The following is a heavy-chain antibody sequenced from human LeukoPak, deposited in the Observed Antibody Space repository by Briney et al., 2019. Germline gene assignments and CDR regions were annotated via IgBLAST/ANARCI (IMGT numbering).Heavy chain of an antibody. Sequence: GGSLRLSCAASGFIFSNYAMSWLRQAPGKGPEWVSAISASGGDTYYADSVKGRFTISRDNSKNTLYAQMNSLRAEDTAVYYCAAWYSGTFRVDYWGPGTLVTVSS. CDR3: AAWYSGTFRVDY. J-gene: IGHJ4*02. D-gene: IGHD1-26*01. V-gene: IGHV3-23*01. CDR2: ISASGGDT. CDR1: GFIFSNYA.